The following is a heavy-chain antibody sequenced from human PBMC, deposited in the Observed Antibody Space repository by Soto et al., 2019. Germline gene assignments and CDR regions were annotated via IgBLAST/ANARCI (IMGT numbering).Heavy chain of an antibody. CDR3: ARRARPDFYYMDV. Sequence: GGSQRLSYAASGFTLRGYAMDWVRQAPGKGLEYVSGISSNGVGTYYANSVQGRFTISRDNSKNTVYLQMGSLRPEDMAVYYCARRARPDFYYMDVWGKGTTVTVSS. V-gene: IGHV3-64*01. J-gene: IGHJ6*03. D-gene: IGHD6-6*01. CDR1: GFTLRGYA. CDR2: ISSNGVGT.